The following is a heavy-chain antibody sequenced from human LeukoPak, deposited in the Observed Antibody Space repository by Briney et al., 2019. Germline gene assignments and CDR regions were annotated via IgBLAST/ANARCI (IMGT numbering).Heavy chain of an antibody. D-gene: IGHD1-26*01. V-gene: IGHV5-51*01. CDR1: GYSFTSYW. Sequence: GESLKISCKGSGYSFTSYWIGWVRQMPGKGLEWMGIIYPGDSDTRYSPSFQGQVTISADKSISTAYLQWSSLKASDTAMYYCASLGIVGATTLYYGMDVWGQGTTVTVSS. J-gene: IGHJ6*02. CDR3: ASLGIVGATTLYYGMDV. CDR2: IYPGDSDT.